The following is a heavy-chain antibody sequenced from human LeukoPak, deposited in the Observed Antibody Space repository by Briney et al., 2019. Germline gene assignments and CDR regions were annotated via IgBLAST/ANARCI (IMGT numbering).Heavy chain of an antibody. CDR2: ISSSSTI. V-gene: IGHV3-48*02. CDR1: GFTFNSYS. D-gene: IGHD5-24*01. J-gene: IGHJ4*02. Sequence: GGSLRPSCAASGFTFNSYSMNWVRQAPGKGLEWVSYISSSSTIYYADSVKGRFTISRDNAKNSLYLQMNSLRDEDTAVYYCARDGYTNFDYWGQGTLVTVSS. CDR3: ARDGYTNFDY.